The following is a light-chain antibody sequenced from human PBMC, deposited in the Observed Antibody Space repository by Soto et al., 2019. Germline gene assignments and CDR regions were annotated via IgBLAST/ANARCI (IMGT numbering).Light chain of an antibody. CDR2: KVS. J-gene: IGKJ1*01. Sequence: DIQMTQSPSTLSASVGDRVTITCRASQSISSWLAWYQQKPGKAPKLLIYKVSSLGSGVPSRFSGSGSGTEFTLTISSLQPDDFATYYCQQYNSYSWTFGQGTKV. CDR1: QSISSW. CDR3: QQYNSYSWT. V-gene: IGKV1-5*03.